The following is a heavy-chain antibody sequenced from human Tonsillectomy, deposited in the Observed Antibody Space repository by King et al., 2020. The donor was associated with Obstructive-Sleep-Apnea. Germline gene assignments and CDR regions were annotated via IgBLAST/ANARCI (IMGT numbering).Heavy chain of an antibody. D-gene: IGHD3-16*01. CDR3: ARGDGVDY. CDR2: ISYAGSHK. Sequence: VQLVESGGGGVQPGRSLRLSCAASVVTFRQYAMHWVGQSPGRGRECVAVISYAGSHKYYADSVKGRFTISRDNSKNTLYLQEYSLGAEDTALYYCARGDGVDYWGQGTLVTVSS. J-gene: IGHJ4*02. V-gene: IGHV3-30*04. CDR1: VVTFRQYA.